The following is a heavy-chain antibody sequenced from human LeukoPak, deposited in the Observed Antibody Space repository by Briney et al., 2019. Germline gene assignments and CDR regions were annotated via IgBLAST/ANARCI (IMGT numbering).Heavy chain of an antibody. D-gene: IGHD2-2*01. J-gene: IGHJ4*02. Sequence: SETLSLTCTVSGGSISSGGYYWSWIRQHPGKGLEWIGYIYYSGSTYYNPSLKSRVTISVDTSKNQFSLKLSSVTAADTAVYHCARDQYQLQIDYWGQGTLVTVSS. V-gene: IGHV4-31*03. CDR2: IYYSGST. CDR3: ARDQYQLQIDY. CDR1: GGSISSGGYY.